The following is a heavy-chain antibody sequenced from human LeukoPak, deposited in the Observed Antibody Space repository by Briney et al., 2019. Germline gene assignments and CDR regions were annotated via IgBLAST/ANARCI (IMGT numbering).Heavy chain of an antibody. CDR2: IYYSGST. D-gene: IGHD3-10*01. V-gene: IGHV4-59*12. J-gene: IGHJ4*02. CDR3: ARKYYYGSGSYSD. CDR1: GGSISSYY. Sequence: SETLSLTCTVSGGSISSYYWSWIRQPPGKGLEWIGYIYYSGSTYYNPSLKSRVTISVDTSKNQFSLKLSSVTAADTAVYYCARKYYYGSGSYSDWGQGTLVTVSS.